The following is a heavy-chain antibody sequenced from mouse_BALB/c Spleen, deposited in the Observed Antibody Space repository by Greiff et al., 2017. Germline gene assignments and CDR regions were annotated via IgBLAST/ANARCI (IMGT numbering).Heavy chain of an antibody. CDR1: GFTFTDYY. D-gene: IGHD2-4*01. J-gene: IGHJ3*01. Sequence: EVQLVESGGGLVQPGGSLRLSCATSGFTFTDYYMSWVRQPPGKALEWLGFIRNKANGYTTEYSASVKGRFTISRDNSQSILYLQMNTLRAEDSATYYCARDMRLQAWFAYWGQGTLVTVSA. V-gene: IGHV7-3*02. CDR3: ARDMRLQAWFAY. CDR2: IRNKANGYTT.